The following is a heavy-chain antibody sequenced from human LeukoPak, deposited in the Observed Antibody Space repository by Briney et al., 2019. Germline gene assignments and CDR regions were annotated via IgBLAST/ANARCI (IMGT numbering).Heavy chain of an antibody. V-gene: IGHV1-2*04. Sequence: ASVKVSCKASGYTFTGYYMHWVRQAPGQGLEWMGWINPNSGGTNYAQKFQGWVTMNRDTSISTAYMELSRLRSDDTAVYYCARAQWELPAGDAFDIWGQGTMVTVSS. J-gene: IGHJ3*02. CDR2: INPNSGGT. D-gene: IGHD1-26*01. CDR3: ARAQWELPAGDAFDI. CDR1: GYTFTGYY.